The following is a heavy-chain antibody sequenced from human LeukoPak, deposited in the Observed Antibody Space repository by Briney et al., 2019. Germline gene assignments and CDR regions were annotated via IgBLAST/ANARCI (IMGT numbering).Heavy chain of an antibody. Sequence: GGSLRLPCAASGFTFSSYWMSWVRQAPGKGLEWVANIKQDGSEKYYVDSVKGRFTISRDNAKNSLYLQMNSLRAEDTAVYYCARGSSSWNYYFDYWGQGTLVTVSS. CDR3: ARGSSSWNYYFDY. D-gene: IGHD6-13*01. CDR2: IKQDGSEK. CDR1: GFTFSSYW. J-gene: IGHJ4*02. V-gene: IGHV3-7*01.